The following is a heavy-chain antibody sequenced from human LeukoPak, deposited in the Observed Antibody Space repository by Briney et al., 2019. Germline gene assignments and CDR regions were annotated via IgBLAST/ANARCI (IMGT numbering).Heavy chain of an antibody. J-gene: IGHJ5*02. V-gene: IGHV3-23*01. CDR2: ISGSGGSK. CDR3: AKRLRITIFGDNDP. CDR1: GFTFSSYA. Sequence: GGSLRLSCAASGFTFSSYAMSWVRQAPGKGLEWVSAISGSGGSKYYGDSVKGRFTISRDNSKNTLYLQMNSLRAEDTAVYYCAKRLRITIFGDNDPWGQGTLVTVSS. D-gene: IGHD3-3*01.